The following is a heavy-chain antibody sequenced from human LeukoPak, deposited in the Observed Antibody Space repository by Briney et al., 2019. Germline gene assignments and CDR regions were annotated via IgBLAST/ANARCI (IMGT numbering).Heavy chain of an antibody. Sequence: PGRSLRLSCAASGFTFSSYGMHWVRQAPGKGLEWVAVIWYDGSNKYYADSVKGRFTISRDNSKNTLYLQMNSLRAEDTAVYYCAIPFSSGWYQLDYWGQGTLVTVSS. V-gene: IGHV3-33*01. J-gene: IGHJ4*02. D-gene: IGHD6-19*01. CDR3: AIPFSSGWYQLDY. CDR1: GFTFSSYG. CDR2: IWYDGSNK.